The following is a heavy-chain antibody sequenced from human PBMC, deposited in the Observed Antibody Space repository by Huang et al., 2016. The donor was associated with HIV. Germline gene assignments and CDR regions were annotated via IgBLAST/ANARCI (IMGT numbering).Heavy chain of an antibody. CDR2: SGSSSSYI. J-gene: IGHJ6*02. CDR1: GFTFSSSS. V-gene: IGHV3-21*01. CDR3: ARPQGDMVRGIIRSYYYYYGMDV. D-gene: IGHD3-10*01. Sequence: EVQLVESGGGLVKPGGSLRLSCAASGFTFSSSSMNWVRQAPGMGLEWVPASGSSSSYISHADSVKGRFTISRADAKNALYLQMNSLRPEDTAVYYCARPQGDMVRGIIRSYYYYYGMDVWGQGTTVTVSS.